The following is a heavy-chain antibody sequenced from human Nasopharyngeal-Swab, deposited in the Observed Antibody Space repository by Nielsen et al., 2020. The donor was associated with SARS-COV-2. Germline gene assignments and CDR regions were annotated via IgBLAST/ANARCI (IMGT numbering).Heavy chain of an antibody. Sequence: SETLSLTCTVSGGSISMYYGSWIRQPPGKGLEWIGYIYYSGSTNYNRSLKSRVTISVDTSKNQFSLKLSSVTAADTAVYYCARGFDPWGQGTLVTVSS. V-gene: IGHV4-59*01. CDR3: ARGFDP. CDR2: IYYSGST. J-gene: IGHJ5*02. CDR1: GGSISMYY.